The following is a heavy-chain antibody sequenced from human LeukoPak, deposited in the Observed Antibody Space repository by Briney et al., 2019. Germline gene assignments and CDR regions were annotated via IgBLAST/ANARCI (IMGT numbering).Heavy chain of an antibody. D-gene: IGHD4-17*01. J-gene: IGHJ4*02. CDR2: ISSSSSYI. V-gene: IGHV3-21*01. Sequence: GGSLRLSCAASGFTFSSYSMNWVRQAPGKGLEWVSSISSSSSYIYYADSVKGRFTISRDNAKNSLYLQMNSLRAEDTAVYYCARGEGTTVTTPDYWGQGTLVTVSS. CDR1: GFTFSSYS. CDR3: ARGEGTTVTTPDY.